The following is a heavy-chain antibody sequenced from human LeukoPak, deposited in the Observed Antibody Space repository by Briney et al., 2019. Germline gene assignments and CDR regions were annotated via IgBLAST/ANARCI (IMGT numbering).Heavy chain of an antibody. J-gene: IGHJ4*02. CDR2: ISGSASDV. CDR1: GFTFSDSY. Sequence: PGGSLRLSCAASGFTFSDSYMTWIRQAPGKGLELLSYISGSASDVNYIDSVRGRFTISRDNAKNSLYLHMNSLTVEYTAVYYCSRDPRKNDYWGQGTLVPVPS. CDR3: SRDPRKNDY. V-gene: IGHV3-11*01.